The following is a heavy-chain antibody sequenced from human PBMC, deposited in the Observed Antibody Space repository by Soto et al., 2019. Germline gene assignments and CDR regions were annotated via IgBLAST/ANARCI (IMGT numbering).Heavy chain of an antibody. CDR2: IWYDGSNK. CDR3: ARGRDIVVVPAAISDYFDY. V-gene: IGHV3-33*01. J-gene: IGHJ4*02. CDR1: GFTFSSYG. Sequence: QVQLVESGGGVVQPGRSLRLSCAASGFTFSSYGMHWVRQAPGKGLEWVAGIWYDGSNKYYADSVKGRFTISRDNSKNTVYLQMNSLRAEDTAVYYCARGRDIVVVPAAISDYFDYWGQGTLVTVSS. D-gene: IGHD2-2*02.